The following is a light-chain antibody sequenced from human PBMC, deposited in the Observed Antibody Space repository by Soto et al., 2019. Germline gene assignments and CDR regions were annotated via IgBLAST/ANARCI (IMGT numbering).Light chain of an antibody. J-gene: IGKJ1*01. CDR2: AAS. CDR1: QDIRNE. CDR3: LQDYRSPWT. Sequence: AIQMTQSPSSLSASVGDRVTITCRASQDIRNELGWYQQKPGKAPKLLIYAASSLQSGVPSRFSGSGSDTDFTLTISSLQPEDFATYYCLQDYRSPWTFGQGTRGEVK. V-gene: IGKV1-6*01.